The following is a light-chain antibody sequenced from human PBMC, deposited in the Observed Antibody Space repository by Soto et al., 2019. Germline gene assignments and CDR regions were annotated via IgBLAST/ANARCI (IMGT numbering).Light chain of an antibody. V-gene: IGKV1-5*01. J-gene: IGKJ1*01. Sequence: DIQMTQSPSTLSASVGDRVTITCRASQSISNWLAWYQQKPGKAPNLLIHDASSLESGVPSRFSGSGSGTEFTLTISSLQPDDFATYFCQQYNSYSRTFGQGTKVDIK. CDR1: QSISNW. CDR3: QQYNSYSRT. CDR2: DAS.